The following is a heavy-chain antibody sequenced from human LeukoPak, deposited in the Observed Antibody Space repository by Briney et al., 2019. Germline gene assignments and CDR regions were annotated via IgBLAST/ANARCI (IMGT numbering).Heavy chain of an antibody. Sequence: GASVKVSCKTSGYTFIDYHIHWVRQAPGQGLEWMGRINPRSGGTNYAQNFQGRVTMTRDTSISTAYMELSRLTSDDTAVYYCARGGSGWYQFDYWGQGTLVAVSS. CDR2: INPRSGGT. D-gene: IGHD6-19*01. V-gene: IGHV1-2*06. CDR3: ARGGSGWYQFDY. CDR1: GYTFIDYH. J-gene: IGHJ4*02.